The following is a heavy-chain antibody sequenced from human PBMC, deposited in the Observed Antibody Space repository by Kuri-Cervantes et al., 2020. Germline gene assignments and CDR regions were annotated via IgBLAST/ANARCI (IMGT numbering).Heavy chain of an antibody. V-gene: IGHV3-11*01. Sequence: GESLKISCAASGFTFSDYYMSWIRQAPGKGLEWVSYISSSGSTIYYADSVKGRFTISRDNAKNSLYLQMNSLRAEDTAVYYCAKDLEYGSGKWGGQPNWFDPWGQGTLVTVSS. D-gene: IGHD3-10*01. CDR3: AKDLEYGSGKWGGQPNWFDP. CDR2: ISSSGSTI. J-gene: IGHJ5*02. CDR1: GFTFSDYY.